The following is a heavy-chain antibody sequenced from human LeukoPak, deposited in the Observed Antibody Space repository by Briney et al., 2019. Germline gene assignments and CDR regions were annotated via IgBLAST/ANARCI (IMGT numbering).Heavy chain of an antibody. CDR2: ISGSGGTT. Sequence: PGGSLRLSCVASGFTFSSYAMSWVGQAPGKGLEWVSAISGSGGTTYYADSVKGGFTISRDNSENTLYLQMNSLRAEDKAVYYCAKEESGRGTYYSDYWGQGTRVTVSS. CDR3: AKEESGRGTYYSDY. V-gene: IGHV3-23*01. D-gene: IGHD3-16*01. CDR1: GFTFSSYA. J-gene: IGHJ4*02.